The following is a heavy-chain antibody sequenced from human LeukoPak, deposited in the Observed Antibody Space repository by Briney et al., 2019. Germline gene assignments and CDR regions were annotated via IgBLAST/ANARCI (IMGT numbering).Heavy chain of an antibody. Sequence: GSLRLSCAASGFTFSSYAMSWVRQAPGKGLEWVSAISGSGGSTYYADSVKGRFTISRDNSKNTLYLQMNSLRAEDTAVYYCAKDCVWGSYRYTLWDYWGQGTLVTVSS. D-gene: IGHD3-16*02. CDR1: GFTFSSYA. V-gene: IGHV3-23*01. J-gene: IGHJ4*02. CDR2: ISGSGGST. CDR3: AKDCVWGSYRYTLWDY.